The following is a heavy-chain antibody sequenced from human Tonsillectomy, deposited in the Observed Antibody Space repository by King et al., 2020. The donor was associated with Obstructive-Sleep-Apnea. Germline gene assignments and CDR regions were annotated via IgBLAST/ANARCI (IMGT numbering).Heavy chain of an antibody. CDR3: TVDYYDSSGIDY. Sequence: VQLVESGGGLVQPGGSLKLSCAASGFTFSDSAMHWVRQASGKGLDGVGRIRSKANSYATAYAASVKGRFTISREYSKNTTYLQMNSLKTEDTAVYYCTVDYYDSSGIDYWGQGTLVTVSS. D-gene: IGHD3-22*01. CDR2: IRSKANSYAT. J-gene: IGHJ4*02. V-gene: IGHV3-73*01. CDR1: GFTFSDSA.